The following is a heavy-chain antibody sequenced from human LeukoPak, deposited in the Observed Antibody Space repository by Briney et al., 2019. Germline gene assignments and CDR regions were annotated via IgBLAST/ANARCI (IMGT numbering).Heavy chain of an antibody. CDR2: MNPNSGKT. CDR1: EFTFTNYD. CDR3: ARGFDFPY. D-gene: IGHD3-9*01. Sequence: ASVKVSCKTSEFTFTNYDMNWVRQATGQGLEWMGWMNPNSGKTGYAQKFQGRVTISWNTSISTAYMELSSLTSEDTAVYFCARGFDFPYWGQGTQVTVSS. V-gene: IGHV1-8*03. J-gene: IGHJ4*02.